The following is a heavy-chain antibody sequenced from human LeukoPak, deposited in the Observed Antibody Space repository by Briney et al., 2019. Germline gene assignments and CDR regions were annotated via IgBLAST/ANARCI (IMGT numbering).Heavy chain of an antibody. CDR1: GYTFTIYG. J-gene: IGHJ4*02. Sequence: ASVRVSYKASGYTFTIYGISWVRQAPGQGVEWMGWITAYNGNTNYAQKLQASVTMTTDTSTSPAYMELRSLRSDDTAVYYCARGAVAGTSPFDYWGQGTLVTVSS. V-gene: IGHV1-18*01. CDR2: ITAYNGNT. D-gene: IGHD6-19*01. CDR3: ARGAVAGTSPFDY.